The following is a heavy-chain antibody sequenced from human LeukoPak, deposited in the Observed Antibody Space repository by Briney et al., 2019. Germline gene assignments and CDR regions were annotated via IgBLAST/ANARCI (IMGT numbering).Heavy chain of an antibody. V-gene: IGHV3-7*05. CDR3: ATQNFCSNFVQH. J-gene: IGHJ1*01. D-gene: IGHD4-11*01. Sequence: GGSLRLSCAGSGFSFNKYCMSWVRQAPGKGLEWVANIKPDGSEKYYVDSVKGRFTISRDNAKNSLSLQMNSLRAEDTAVYYCATQNFCSNFVQHWGQGTLVTVSS. CDR2: IKPDGSEK. CDR1: GFSFNKYC.